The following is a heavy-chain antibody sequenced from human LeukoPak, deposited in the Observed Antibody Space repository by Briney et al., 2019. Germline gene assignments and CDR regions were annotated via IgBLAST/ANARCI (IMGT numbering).Heavy chain of an antibody. V-gene: IGHV3-21*01. J-gene: IGHJ4*02. CDR3: ARDANSYGYN. CDR1: GFTFSSYN. D-gene: IGHD5-18*01. CDR2: ISSSSSYI. Sequence: GGSLRLSCAASGFTFSSYNMNWVRQAPGKGLEWVSSISSSSSYIYYADSVKGRFTISRDNAKNSLYLQMNSLRAEDTAVYYCARDANSYGYNWGQGTLVTVSS.